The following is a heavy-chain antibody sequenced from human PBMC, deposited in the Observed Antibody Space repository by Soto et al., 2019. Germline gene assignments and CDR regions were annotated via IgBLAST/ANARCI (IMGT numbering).Heavy chain of an antibody. J-gene: IGHJ6*02. D-gene: IGHD3-16*01. CDR1: GFTFSSYS. Sequence: EVQLVESGGGLVKPGGSLRLSCAASGFTFSSYSMNWVRQAPGKGLEWVSSISSSSSYIYYADSVKGRFTISRDNAKNSLYLQMNSLRAEDTAVYYCATPPGGGGMDVWGQGTTVTVSS. CDR2: ISSSSSYI. CDR3: ATPPGGGGMDV. V-gene: IGHV3-21*01.